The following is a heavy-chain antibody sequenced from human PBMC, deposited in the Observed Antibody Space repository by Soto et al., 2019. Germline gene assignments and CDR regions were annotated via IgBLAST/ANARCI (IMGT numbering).Heavy chain of an antibody. CDR1: GFTFSNYA. CDR3: AKDSVSHNGIYDAFDI. CDR2: LGGGNDV. J-gene: IGHJ3*02. D-gene: IGHD3-3*02. V-gene: IGHV3-23*01. Sequence: VQLLESGGGLVQPGGSLRLSCEASGFTFSNYAMSWVRQAPGEGPEWVSTLGGGNDVFYADSVKGRFTISRDDSRNTRYLRMDNLRVEDTAIYFCAKDSVSHNGIYDAFDIWGQGTVVTVSS.